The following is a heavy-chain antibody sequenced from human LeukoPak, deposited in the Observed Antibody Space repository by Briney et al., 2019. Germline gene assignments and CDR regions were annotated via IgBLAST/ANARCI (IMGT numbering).Heavy chain of an antibody. CDR1: GFTFSSYA. Sequence: GGSLRLSCAASGFTFSSYAMHWVRQAPGKGLEGGAVISYDGSNKYYADSVKGRFTISRDNSKNTLYLQMNSLRAEDTAVYYCARDRREVIRYYFDYWGQGTLVTVSS. V-gene: IGHV3-30*01. J-gene: IGHJ4*02. CDR2: ISYDGSNK. CDR3: ARDRREVIRYYFDY. D-gene: IGHD1-26*01.